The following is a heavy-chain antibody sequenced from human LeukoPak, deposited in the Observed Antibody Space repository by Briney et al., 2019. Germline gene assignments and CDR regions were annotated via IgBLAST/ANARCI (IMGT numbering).Heavy chain of an antibody. CDR2: ISAYNGNT. J-gene: IGHJ6*03. CDR1: GYTFTSYG. CDR3: AREGYDFWSGSNYYMDV. V-gene: IGHV1-18*01. Sequence: ASVKVSCKASGYTFTSYGISWVRQDPGQGLEWMGWISAYNGNTNYTQKLQGRVTMTTDTSTSTAYMELRSLRSDDTAVYYCAREGYDFWSGSNYYMDVWGKGTTVTVSS. D-gene: IGHD3-3*01.